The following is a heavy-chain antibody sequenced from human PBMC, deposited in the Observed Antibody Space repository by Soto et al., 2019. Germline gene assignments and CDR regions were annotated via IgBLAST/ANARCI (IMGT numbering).Heavy chain of an antibody. CDR1: GFLFTDYY. D-gene: IGHD2-8*01. J-gene: IGHJ4*02. Sequence: QVQLVESGGGLVKPGGSLRLSCTASGFLFTDYYMSWIRQPPGKGQEWLAYIDGSSDYTNSADSVKGRFTISRDNAKNAVFLQMNNLRADDTAVYYCARDLRFSSTNYFDFWGRGTLVTVSS. V-gene: IGHV3-11*06. CDR3: ARDLRFSSTNYFDF. CDR2: IDGSSDYT.